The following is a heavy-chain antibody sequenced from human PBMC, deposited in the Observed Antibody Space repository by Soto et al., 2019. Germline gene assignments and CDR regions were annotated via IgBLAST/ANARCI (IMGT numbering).Heavy chain of an antibody. Sequence: PSETKSVTSSVSDGKSSSGGYYWSWIRQHPGKGLEWIGYIYYSGSTYYNPSLKSRVTISVDTSKNQFSLKLSSVTAADTAVYYCARGSVLLWFGELLSESYYYYYGMDVWGQGTTVTVSS. CDR1: DGKSSSGGYY. CDR3: ARGSVLLWFGELLSESYYYYYGMDV. CDR2: IYYSGST. D-gene: IGHD3-10*01. V-gene: IGHV4-31*03. J-gene: IGHJ6*02.